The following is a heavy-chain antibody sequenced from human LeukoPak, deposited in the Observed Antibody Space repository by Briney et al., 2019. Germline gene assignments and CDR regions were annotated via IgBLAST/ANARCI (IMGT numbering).Heavy chain of an antibody. D-gene: IGHD2-2*01. CDR1: GDSINSGGYS. V-gene: IGHV4-30-2*01. J-gene: IGHJ4*02. Sequence: PSETLSLTCAVSGDSINSGGYSWSWIRQPPGKGLEWIGYIYQTGSNFYNPSLKGRATISEDRSKNQFSLKLTSVTAADTAVYYCARALGRRGGEYCTSDSCYLDYWGQGTLVTVSS. CDR3: ARALGRRGGEYCTSDSCYLDY. CDR2: IYQTGSN.